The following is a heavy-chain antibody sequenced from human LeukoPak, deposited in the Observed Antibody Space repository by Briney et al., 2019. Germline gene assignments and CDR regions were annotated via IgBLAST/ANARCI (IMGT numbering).Heavy chain of an antibody. CDR2: INPSGGST. J-gene: IGHJ4*02. CDR1: GYTFTSYY. Sequence: GASVKVSCKASGYTFTSYYMHWVRQAPGQGLEWMGIINPSGGSTSYAQKFQGRVTMTRDTSTSTVYMELSSLRSEDTAVYYCARDPNGSRRPGQSFFDYWGQGTLVTVSS. D-gene: IGHD3-10*01. V-gene: IGHV1-46*01. CDR3: ARDPNGSRRPGQSFFDY.